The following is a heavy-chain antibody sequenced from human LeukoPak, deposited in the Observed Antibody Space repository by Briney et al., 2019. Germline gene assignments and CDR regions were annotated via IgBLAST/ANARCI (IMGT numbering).Heavy chain of an antibody. D-gene: IGHD5-18*01. Sequence: PGGSLRLSCAASGFTFSSYWMSWVRQAPGKGLEWVANIKQDGSEKYYVDSVKGRFTISRDNAKNSLYLQMNSLRAEDMALYYCAKVDTAMDAFDIWGQGTMVTVSS. V-gene: IGHV3-7*03. J-gene: IGHJ3*02. CDR3: AKVDTAMDAFDI. CDR1: GFTFSSYW. CDR2: IKQDGSEK.